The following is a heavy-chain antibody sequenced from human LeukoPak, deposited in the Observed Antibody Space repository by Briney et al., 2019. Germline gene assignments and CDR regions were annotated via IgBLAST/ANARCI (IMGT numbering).Heavy chain of an antibody. V-gene: IGHV4-61*02. CDR1: GGSISSDSYL. Sequence: SQTLSLTCTVSGGSISSDSYLWNWIRQPAGKGLEWIGRIYTSGSTQYNPSLKSRVTISIDTSNNQFSLRLSSVTAADTAVYYCARVKSEFDIWGQGTTVTVSS. CDR2: IYTSGST. CDR3: ARVKSEFDI. J-gene: IGHJ3*02.